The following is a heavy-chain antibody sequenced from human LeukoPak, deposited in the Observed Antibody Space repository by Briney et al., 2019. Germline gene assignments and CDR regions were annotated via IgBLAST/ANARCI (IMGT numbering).Heavy chain of an antibody. CDR3: ARGRRIAARRNYYYYYMDV. D-gene: IGHD6-6*01. CDR1: GYTFTSYD. J-gene: IGHJ6*03. Sequence: GASVKVSCKASGYTFTSYDINWVRQATGQGREWMGWMNPNSGNTGYAQKFQGRVTITRNTSISTAYMELSSLRSEDTAVYYCARGRRIAARRNYYYYYMDVWGKGTTVTVSS. V-gene: IGHV1-8*03. CDR2: MNPNSGNT.